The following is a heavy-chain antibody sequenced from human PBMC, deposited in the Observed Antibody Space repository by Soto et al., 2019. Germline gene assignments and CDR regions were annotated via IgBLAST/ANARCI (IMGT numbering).Heavy chain of an antibody. CDR1: GFTFISYA. D-gene: IGHD3-22*01. J-gene: IGHJ4*02. CDR3: AKEYYYDSSGYYYGYFDY. V-gene: IGHV3-23*01. CDR2: ISGSGGST. Sequence: PGGSLRLSCAASGFTFISYAMSWVRQAPGKGLEWVSAISGSGGSTYYADSVKGRFTISRDNSKNTLYLQMNSLRAEDTAVYYCAKEYYYDSSGYYYGYFDYWGQGTLVTVSS.